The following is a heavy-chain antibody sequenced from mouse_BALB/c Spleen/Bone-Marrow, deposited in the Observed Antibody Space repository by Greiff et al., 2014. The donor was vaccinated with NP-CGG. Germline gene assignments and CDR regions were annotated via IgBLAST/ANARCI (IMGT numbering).Heavy chain of an antibody. V-gene: IGHV1-7*01. CDR1: GYTFTSYW. CDR3: AREGYYGSPFAY. CDR2: INPSTGYT. J-gene: IGHJ3*01. D-gene: IGHD1-1*01. Sequence: QVQLQQSGAELAKPGASVKMSCKASGYTFTSYWMHWVKQRPGQGLEWIGYINPSTGYTEYNQKFKDKATLTADRSSSTAYMQLSSLTSEDSAVYYCAREGYYGSPFAYWGQGTLVTVSA.